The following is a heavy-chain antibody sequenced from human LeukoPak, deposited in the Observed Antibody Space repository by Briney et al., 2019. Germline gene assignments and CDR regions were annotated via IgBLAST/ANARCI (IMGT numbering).Heavy chain of an antibody. CDR2: ISYDGSNK. D-gene: IGHD2-2*01. V-gene: IGHV3-30*18. CDR3: AKGSAPIVPGSHDY. J-gene: IGHJ4*02. CDR1: GFTFSSYG. Sequence: GRSLRLSCAASGFTFSSYGMHWVCQAPGKGLEWVAVISYDGSNKYYADSVKGRFTISRDNSKNTLYLQMNSLRAEDTAVYYCAKGSAPIVPGSHDYWGQGTLVTVSS.